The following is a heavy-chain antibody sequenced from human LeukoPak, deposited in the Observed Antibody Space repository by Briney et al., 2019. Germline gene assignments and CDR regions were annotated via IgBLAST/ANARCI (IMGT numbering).Heavy chain of an antibody. CDR3: ARGYCSSTSCYPHYYYYYVDV. CDR1: GYTFTGYG. J-gene: IGHJ6*03. D-gene: IGHD2-2*01. Sequence: GASVKVSCKASGYTFTGYGISWVRQAPGQGLEWMGWISAYNGNTNYAQKLQGRVTMTTDTSTSTAYMELRSLRSDDTAVYYCARGYCSSTSCYPHYYYYYVDVWGKGTTVTVSS. V-gene: IGHV1-18*01. CDR2: ISAYNGNT.